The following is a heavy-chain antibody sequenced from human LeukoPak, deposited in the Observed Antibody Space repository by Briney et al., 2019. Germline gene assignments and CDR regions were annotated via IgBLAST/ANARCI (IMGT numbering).Heavy chain of an antibody. CDR2: INPSGGST. CDR3: ARDTVPDRGSYYNYGMDV. D-gene: IGHD1-26*01. CDR1: GYTFTSYY. J-gene: IGHJ6*02. Sequence: GASVKVSCKASGYTFTSYYMHWVRQAPGQGLEWMGIINPSGGSTSYAQKFQGRVTMTRDTSTSTVYMELSSLRSEDTAVYYCARDTVPDRGSYYNYGMDVWGQGTTVTVSS. V-gene: IGHV1-46*01.